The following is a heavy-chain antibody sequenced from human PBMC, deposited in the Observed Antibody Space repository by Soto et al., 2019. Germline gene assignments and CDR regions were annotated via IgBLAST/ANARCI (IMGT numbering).Heavy chain of an antibody. CDR1: GFSLSSSGVG. CDR2: IYWDDDK. V-gene: IGHV2-5*02. D-gene: IGHD2-15*01. J-gene: IGHJ4*02. CDR3: AHRDCGGGSCPFDY. Sequence: QITLKESGPTLVKPTQTLTLTCTFSGFSLSSSGVGVGWIRQPPGKALEWLALIYWDDDKRYSPSLKTRLTVTKVTSKNQVVFTMTDMDPVDKATYFCAHRDCGGGSCPFDYWGQGTLVTVSS.